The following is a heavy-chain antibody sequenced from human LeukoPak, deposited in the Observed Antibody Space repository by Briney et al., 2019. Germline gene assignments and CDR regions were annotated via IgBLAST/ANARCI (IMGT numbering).Heavy chain of an antibody. CDR1: GYTFTSYD. CDR3: ARGRDFWSGYPFDP. J-gene: IGHJ5*02. D-gene: IGHD3-3*01. CDR2: MNPNSGNT. V-gene: IGHV1-8*01. Sequence: GASVKVSCKPSGYTFTSYDINWVRQATGQGLEWMGWMNPNSGNTGYAQKFQGRVTMTRNTSISTAYMELSSLRSEDTAVYYCARGRDFWSGYPFDPWGQGTLVTVSS.